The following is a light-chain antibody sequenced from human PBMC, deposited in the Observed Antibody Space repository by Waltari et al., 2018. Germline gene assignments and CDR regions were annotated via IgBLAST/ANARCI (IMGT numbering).Light chain of an antibody. CDR2: EAS. Sequence: EIVLPPSPGTLSLPPGERAPLSCRASHRVSRFLAGYQQKPGQAPRLLIYEASRRATDSPDRLSGSGSGTDFSLTISRMEPEDFAVYYCQKYGTLPATFGQGTKVEIK. CDR1: HRVSRF. V-gene: IGKV3-20*01. J-gene: IGKJ1*01. CDR3: QKYGTLPAT.